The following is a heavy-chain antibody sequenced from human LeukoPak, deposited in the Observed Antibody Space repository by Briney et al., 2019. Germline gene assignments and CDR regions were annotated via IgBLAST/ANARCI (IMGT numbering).Heavy chain of an antibody. J-gene: IGHJ5*02. CDR1: GGSISGGGYY. CDR3: ARVAVAGINWFDP. Sequence: SETLSLTCTVSGGSISGGGYYWSWIRQHPGKGLEWIGYIYYSGSTYYNPSLKSRVTISVDTSKNQFSLKLSSVTAADTAVYYCARVAVAGINWFDPWGQGTLVTVSS. V-gene: IGHV4-31*03. D-gene: IGHD6-19*01. CDR2: IYYSGST.